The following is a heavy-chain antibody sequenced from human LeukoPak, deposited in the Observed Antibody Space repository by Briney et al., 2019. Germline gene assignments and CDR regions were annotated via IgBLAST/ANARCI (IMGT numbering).Heavy chain of an antibody. CDR1: GGSLSGYY. CDR3: ARGRQVYYDSSGYYPFDF. CDR2: INHSGST. D-gene: IGHD3-22*01. Sequence: SETLSLTCSVYGGSLSGYYWSWIRQPPGKGLEWIEEINHSGSTNYNPSLKSRVSISVDMSKNQFSLNLSSVTAADTAVYYCARGRQVYYDSSGYYPFDFWGQGTLVTVSS. V-gene: IGHV4-34*01. J-gene: IGHJ4*02.